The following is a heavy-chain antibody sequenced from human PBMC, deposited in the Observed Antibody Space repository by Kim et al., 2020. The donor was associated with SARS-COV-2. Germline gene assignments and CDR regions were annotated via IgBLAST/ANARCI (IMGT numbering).Heavy chain of an antibody. J-gene: IGHJ4*02. D-gene: IGHD1-26*01. CDR2: INPFGST. V-gene: IGHV4-34*01. CDR3: ARWSRPVDY. Sequence: SETLSLTCAVYNGSFSGYYWSWIRQPPGKGLEWIGEINPFGSTNYSPSLKSRVSVSVATSKNQLYLRLTSVTAADTAVYYCARWSRPVDYWGQGNLVIVSS. CDR1: NGSFSGYY.